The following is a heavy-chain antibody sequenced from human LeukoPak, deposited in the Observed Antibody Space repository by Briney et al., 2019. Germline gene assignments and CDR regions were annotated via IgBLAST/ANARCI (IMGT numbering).Heavy chain of an antibody. V-gene: IGHV1-24*01. CDR2: FDPEDGET. J-gene: IGHJ4*02. D-gene: IGHD3-22*01. CDR1: GYTLTELS. Sequence: VSVKVSCKVSGYTLTELSMHWVRQAPGKGLEWMGGFDPEDGETIYAQKFQGRVTMTEDTSTDTAYMELSSLRSEDTAVYYCATGHYYDSSGYYRSYYFDYWGQGTLVTVSS. CDR3: ATGHYYDSSGYYRSYYFDY.